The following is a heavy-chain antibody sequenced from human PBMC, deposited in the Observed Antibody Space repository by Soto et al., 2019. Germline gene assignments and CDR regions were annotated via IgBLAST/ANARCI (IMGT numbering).Heavy chain of an antibody. CDR1: GDTFNFYS. Sequence: QVQLVQSGAEVKRPGSSVKVSCKASGDTFNFYSINWVRQAPGLGLEWMGRVYPIVSMSNYAQKFQARVTMTADKSTSTAYMELSSLRSEDTAIYYCASSYASGYRAFDYWGQGALVTVSS. CDR2: VYPIVSMS. CDR3: ASSYASGYRAFDY. V-gene: IGHV1-69*02. J-gene: IGHJ4*02. D-gene: IGHD3-16*01.